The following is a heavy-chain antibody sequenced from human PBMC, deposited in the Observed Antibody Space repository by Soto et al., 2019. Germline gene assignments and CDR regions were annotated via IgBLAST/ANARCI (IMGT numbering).Heavy chain of an antibody. Sequence: SETLSLTCTVSGGSISSYYWTWIRQPPGKGLEWIGYISYSGSTSYNPSLKSRITISVDKSKNQFSLKLSSVTAADTAVYYCARSPLYCSGGSCYSYFDYWGQGTLVTVSS. CDR2: ISYSGST. J-gene: IGHJ4*02. D-gene: IGHD2-15*01. CDR1: GGSISSYY. V-gene: IGHV4-59*12. CDR3: ARSPLYCSGGSCYSYFDY.